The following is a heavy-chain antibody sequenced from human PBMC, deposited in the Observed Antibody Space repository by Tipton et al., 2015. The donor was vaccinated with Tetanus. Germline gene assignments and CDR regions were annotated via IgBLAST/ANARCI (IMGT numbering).Heavy chain of an antibody. CDR2: ISGTGSTI. CDR3: ASGSSLDY. D-gene: IGHD6-6*01. CDR1: GFTFSSYN. J-gene: IGHJ4*02. Sequence: SLRLSCAASGFTFSSYNMNWVRQAPGKGLEWLSYISGTGSTIDYADSVKGRFTISRDNAKNSLYLQMNSLTADDTAVYFCASGSSLDYWGQGTLVTVSS. V-gene: IGHV3-48*01.